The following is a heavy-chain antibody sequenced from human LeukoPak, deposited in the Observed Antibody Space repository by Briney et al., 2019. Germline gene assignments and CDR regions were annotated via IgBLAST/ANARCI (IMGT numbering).Heavy chain of an antibody. CDR1: GFTFSNYA. D-gene: IGHD2-21*02. CDR2: IAYDGSST. CDR3: ARGASTAAKYGMDV. J-gene: IGHJ6*02. V-gene: IGHV3-30*04. Sequence: GGSLRLSCAASGFTFSNYAIHCVRQAPGKGLEWVAVIAYDGSSTVYADSVKGRFTISRDNSKNTLYLQMNSLRTEDTAVYYCARGASTAAKYGMDVWGRGTAITVSS.